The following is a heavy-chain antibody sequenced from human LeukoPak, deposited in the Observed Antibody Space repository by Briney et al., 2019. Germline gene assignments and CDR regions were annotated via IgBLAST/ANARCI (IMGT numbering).Heavy chain of an antibody. Sequence: KTSETLSLTCAVSGYSISSGYYWGWIRPPPGKGLEWIGSIYHSGSTYYNPSLKSRVTISVDTSKNQFSLKLSSATAADTAVYYCASSLRYYDSSGYYYFDYWGQGTLVTVSS. J-gene: IGHJ4*02. CDR3: ASSLRYYDSSGYYYFDY. CDR2: IYHSGST. CDR1: GYSISSGYY. D-gene: IGHD3-22*01. V-gene: IGHV4-38-2*01.